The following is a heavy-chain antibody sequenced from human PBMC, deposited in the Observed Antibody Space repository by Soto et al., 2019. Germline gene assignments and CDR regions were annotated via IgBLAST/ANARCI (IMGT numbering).Heavy chain of an antibody. J-gene: IGHJ4*02. Sequence: ASVKVSCKASGYIFTKSAMHWVRQAPGQRLEWMGWISGGNGNTKYSPKLQDRVTITRDTSASTAYMELSSLRSEDPALYYCAKDRGALRWSEEHYYFDYWGQGTLVTVSS. CDR3: AKDRGALRWSEEHYYFDY. CDR2: ISGGNGNT. D-gene: IGHD4-17*01. CDR1: GYIFTKSA. V-gene: IGHV1-3*01.